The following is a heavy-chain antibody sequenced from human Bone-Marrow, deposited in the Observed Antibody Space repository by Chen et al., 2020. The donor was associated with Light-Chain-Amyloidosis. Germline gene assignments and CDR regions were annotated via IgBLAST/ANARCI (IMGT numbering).Heavy chain of an antibody. CDR2: IYYTGHT. CDR3: AGIMGAGWFDP. V-gene: IGHV4-39*01. CDR1: GGSFISSAYY. D-gene: IGHD1-26*01. J-gene: IGHJ5*02. Sequence: GPGLVKSSETLSLTCSVSGGSFISSAYYWGWLRQPPGKGLEWTASIYYTGHTYYNPSLKSRVTISIDTSKAQFSLKLRNVTAADTAVYYCAGIMGAGWFDPWGQGTLVTVSS.